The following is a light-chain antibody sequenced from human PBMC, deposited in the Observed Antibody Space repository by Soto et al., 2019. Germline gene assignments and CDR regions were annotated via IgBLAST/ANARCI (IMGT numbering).Light chain of an antibody. CDR1: QSISSW. Sequence: DIQMTQSPSTLSASVGDRVTITCRASQSISSWLAWYQQKPGKAPKLLIYDASSLESGVPSRFSGSGSGTEFTLTSSSLQPDDFAIYYCQQYNSYLYTFGQGTKLEIK. J-gene: IGKJ2*01. CDR2: DAS. V-gene: IGKV1-5*01. CDR3: QQYNSYLYT.